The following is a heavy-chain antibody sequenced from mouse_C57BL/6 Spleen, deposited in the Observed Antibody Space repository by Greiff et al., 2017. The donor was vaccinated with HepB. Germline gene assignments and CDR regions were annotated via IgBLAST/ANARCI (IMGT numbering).Heavy chain of an antibody. D-gene: IGHD2-1*01. Sequence: SGPELVKPGASVKISCKASGYAFSSSWMNWVKQRPGKGLEWIGRIYPGDGDTNYNGKFKGKATLTADKSSSTAYMQLSSLTSADSAVYFCALYGNSYFDYWGQGTTLTVSS. CDR1: GYAFSSSW. CDR2: IYPGDGDT. CDR3: ALYGNSYFDY. V-gene: IGHV1-82*01. J-gene: IGHJ2*01.